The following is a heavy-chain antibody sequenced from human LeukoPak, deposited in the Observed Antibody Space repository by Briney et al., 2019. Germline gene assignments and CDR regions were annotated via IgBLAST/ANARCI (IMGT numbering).Heavy chain of an antibody. V-gene: IGHV4-39*01. D-gene: IGHD3-9*01. Sequence: SETLSLTCTVSGVSISSSNSYWGWIRQPPGKGLEWIGSIYYSGNTYYNASLKSQVSISIDTSKNQFSLRLTSVTAADTAVYYCARQRGQILRYFDWLLFGFDPWGQGTLVTVSS. J-gene: IGHJ5*02. CDR2: IYYSGNT. CDR1: GVSISSSNSY. CDR3: ARQRGQILRYFDWLLFGFDP.